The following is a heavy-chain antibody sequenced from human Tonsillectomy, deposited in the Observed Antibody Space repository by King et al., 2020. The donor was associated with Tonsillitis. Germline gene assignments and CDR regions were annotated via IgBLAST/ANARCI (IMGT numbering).Heavy chain of an antibody. V-gene: IGHV3-48*02. Sequence: VQLVESGGGLVQPGGSLRLSCAASGFTFSSYSMNWVRQAPGKGLEWVSYISSSSSTIYYADSVKGRFTISRDNAKNSLYLQMNSLRDEDTAVYYCPRDRYYYDKRGNFPRALLFDYWRQGTPVTDSS. CDR3: PRDRYYYDKRGNFPRALLFDY. J-gene: IGHJ4*02. CDR1: GFTFSSYS. CDR2: ISSSSSTI. D-gene: IGHD3-22*01.